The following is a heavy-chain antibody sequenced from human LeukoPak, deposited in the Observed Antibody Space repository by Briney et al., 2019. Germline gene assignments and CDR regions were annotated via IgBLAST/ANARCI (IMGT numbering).Heavy chain of an antibody. D-gene: IGHD5-12*01. CDR2: IYYSGST. CDR1: GGSISSSSYY. J-gene: IGHJ4*02. V-gene: IGHV4-39*01. Sequence: PSETLSLTCTVSGGSISSSSYYWGWIRQPPGKGLEWIGSIYYSGSTYYNPSLKSRVTISVDTSKNQFSLKLSSVTAADTAVYYCARGYGYSGYAGVYWGQGTLVTVSS. CDR3: ARGYGYSGYAGVY.